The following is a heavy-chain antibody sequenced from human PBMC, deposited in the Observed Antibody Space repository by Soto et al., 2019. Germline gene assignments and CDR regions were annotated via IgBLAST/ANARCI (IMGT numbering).Heavy chain of an antibody. CDR3: ARVHSGTSRQDFAY. V-gene: IGHV1-8*01. CDR1: GYTFTSYD. CDR2: MNPNSGNT. J-gene: IGHJ4*02. Sequence: ASVKVSCKASGYTFTSYDINWVRQAAGHGLEWMGWMNPNSGNTGYAQKFQGRVTMTRNTSISTAYMELSSLRSEDTAVYYCARVHSGTSRQDFAYWGQGTLVTVSS. D-gene: IGHD1-26*01.